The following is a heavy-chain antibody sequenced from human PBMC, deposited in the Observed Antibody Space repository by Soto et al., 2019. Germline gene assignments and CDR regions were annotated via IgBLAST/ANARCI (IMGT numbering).Heavy chain of an antibody. J-gene: IGHJ3*02. CDR3: AKPGFGGGDPFYPIDI. D-gene: IGHD2-15*01. CDR2: IIADSGNT. Sequence: VASVKVSCKTSEYRFSSYTIHWVRQAPGQRLEWMGWIIADSGNTKYSQTFQDRLTITRDTSASTVHMDLSSLRSEDTAVYYCAKPGFGGGDPFYPIDIGGKGKRVTVSS. CDR1: EYRFSSYT. V-gene: IGHV1-3*01.